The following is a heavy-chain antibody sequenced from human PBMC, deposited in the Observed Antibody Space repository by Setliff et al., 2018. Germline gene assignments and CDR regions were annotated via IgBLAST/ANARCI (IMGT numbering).Heavy chain of an antibody. CDR1: GDSITSGSVY. CDR3: ARGSGRGYSYGLFDY. Sequence: PSETLSLTCTVSGDSITSGSVYWSWIRQPAGKGLEWIGFIFYSGYTHYNPSLKSRVTMSVDVSRDQFSLELSSVTAADTAVYFCARGSGRGYSYGLFDYWGQGSLVTVSS. CDR2: IFYSGYT. D-gene: IGHD5-18*01. J-gene: IGHJ4*02. V-gene: IGHV4-61*10.